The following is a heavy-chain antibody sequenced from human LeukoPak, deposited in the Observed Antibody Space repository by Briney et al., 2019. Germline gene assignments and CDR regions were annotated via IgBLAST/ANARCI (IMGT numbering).Heavy chain of an antibody. D-gene: IGHD3-16*02. Sequence: ASVKVSCKASGYTFTSYYMHWVRQAPGQGLEWMGIINPSGGSTSYAQKSQGRVTMTRDTSTSTVYMELSSLRSEDTAVYYCARARALGGYPSNWGQGTLVTVSS. CDR1: GYTFTSYY. CDR2: INPSGGST. J-gene: IGHJ4*02. CDR3: ARARALGGYPSN. V-gene: IGHV1-46*01.